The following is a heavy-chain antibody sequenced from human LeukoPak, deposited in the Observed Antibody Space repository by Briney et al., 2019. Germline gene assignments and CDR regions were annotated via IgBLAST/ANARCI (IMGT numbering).Heavy chain of an antibody. CDR2: INPNSGGT. V-gene: IGHV1-2*02. D-gene: IGHD3-22*01. CDR3: ARGDSSPYYYFDY. Sequence: ASVRVSCKASGSSFTGYYMHLVRQPPGQGLELMGWINPNSGGTNNAQKFQGRVTMTRDTSISTAYMELRRLRSDDTAVFYCARGDSSPYYYFDYWGQGTLVTVSS. J-gene: IGHJ4*02. CDR1: GSSFTGYY.